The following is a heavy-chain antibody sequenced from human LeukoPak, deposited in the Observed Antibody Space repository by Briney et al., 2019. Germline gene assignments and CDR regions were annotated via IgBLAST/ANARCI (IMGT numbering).Heavy chain of an antibody. CDR3: ARRETWLLFRRPFVL. V-gene: IGHV4-34*01. CDR1: GGSISDFY. D-gene: IGHD5-12*01. Sequence: RPSETLSLTCAVSGGSISDFYWAWLRQAPGKGLEWVGEINHSSSTTYNPFLESGITISINPFRRQCTLNLTSVTAADTALYYCARRETWLLFRRPFVLWGQGTQVTVS. CDR2: INHSSST. J-gene: IGHJ4*02.